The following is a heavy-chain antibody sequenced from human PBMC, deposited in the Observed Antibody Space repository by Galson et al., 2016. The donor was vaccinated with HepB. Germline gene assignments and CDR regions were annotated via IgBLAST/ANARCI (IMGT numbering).Heavy chain of an antibody. CDR2: ISSSSNYI. Sequence: SLRLSCAASDFTFSSYSMNWVRQAPGKGLEWVSSISSSSNYIYYADSVKGRFTISRDNAKNSLYLQMNSLRVEDTGVYYCARDAPYYYGSGSKWLDPWGQGTLVTVSS. D-gene: IGHD3-10*01. CDR1: DFTFSSYS. V-gene: IGHV3-21*01. J-gene: IGHJ5*02. CDR3: ARDAPYYYGSGSKWLDP.